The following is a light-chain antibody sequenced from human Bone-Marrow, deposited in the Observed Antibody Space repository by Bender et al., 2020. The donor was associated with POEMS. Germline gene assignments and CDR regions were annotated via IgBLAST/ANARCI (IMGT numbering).Light chain of an antibody. CDR2: YVS. V-gene: IGLV2-11*01. Sequence: QSALTQPASVSGSPGQSVTISCTGTSSDVGGYNYVSWYQQHPGKAPKLMIYYVSKRPSGVPDRFSGSKSGNTASLTISGLQAEDEADYYCCSYAGSYTYWVFGGGTKLTVL. J-gene: IGLJ3*02. CDR3: CSYAGSYTYWV. CDR1: SSDVGGYNY.